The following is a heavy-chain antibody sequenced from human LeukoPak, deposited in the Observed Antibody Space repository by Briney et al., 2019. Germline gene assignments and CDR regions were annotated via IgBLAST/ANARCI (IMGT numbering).Heavy chain of an antibody. CDR2: INPSGGST. CDR3: ARGQGHYYDSSGYYYTYFDY. CDR1: GYTFTSYY. Sequence: ASVKVSCKASGYTFTSYYMHWVRQAPGQGLEWMGIINPSGGSTSYAQKFQGRVTITTDESTSTAYMELSSLRSEDTAVYYCARGQGHYYDSSGYYYTYFDYWGQGTLVTVSS. D-gene: IGHD3-22*01. V-gene: IGHV1-46*01. J-gene: IGHJ4*02.